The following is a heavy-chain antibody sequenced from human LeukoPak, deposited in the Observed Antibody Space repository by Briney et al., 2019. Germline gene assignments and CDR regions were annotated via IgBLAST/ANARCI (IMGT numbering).Heavy chain of an antibody. J-gene: IGHJ6*03. V-gene: IGHV4-59*01. CDR3: TRGSIAYYYMDV. CDR1: GFSFSSYA. D-gene: IGHD3-22*01. Sequence: TGGSLRLSCATSGFSFSSYAMSWIRQPPGKGLEWIGNIYYSGSTNYNPSLKSRVTISVDTSKNQFSLKLSSVTAADTAVYYCTRGSIAYYYMDVWGKGTTVTISS. CDR2: IYYSGST.